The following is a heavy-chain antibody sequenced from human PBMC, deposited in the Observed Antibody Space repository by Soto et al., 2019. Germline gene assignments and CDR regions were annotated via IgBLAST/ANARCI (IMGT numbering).Heavy chain of an antibody. Sequence: GVPVEVSCKASGDTFSSYYMNWVRQDPGQRLEWIGIINPSSGNTTYAQRFQGRVTITRDTSASTAYMELSSLRSEDTAVYYCARDQRITMVRGVVNWFDPWGQGTLGTV. D-gene: IGHD3-10*01. V-gene: IGHV1-46*01. CDR2: INPSSGNT. CDR3: ARDQRITMVRGVVNWFDP. CDR1: GDTFSSYY. J-gene: IGHJ5*02.